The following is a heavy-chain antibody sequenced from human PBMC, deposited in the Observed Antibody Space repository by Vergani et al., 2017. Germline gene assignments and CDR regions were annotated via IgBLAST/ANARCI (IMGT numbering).Heavy chain of an antibody. V-gene: IGHV3-30*02. CDR2: IQFDGSNQ. D-gene: IGHD3-16*01. CDR1: GFTLSNYD. Sequence: QVQLVESGGGVVQRGGSLRLSCATSGFTLSNYDMQWIRQGPGKGLDFVAFIQFDGSNQYYSDSVKGRFTLSRDFSKNTLYLQMNSLRTDDTATYYCAKHFRGWGIDYWGQGTQVIVSS. J-gene: IGHJ4*02. CDR3: AKHFRGWGIDY.